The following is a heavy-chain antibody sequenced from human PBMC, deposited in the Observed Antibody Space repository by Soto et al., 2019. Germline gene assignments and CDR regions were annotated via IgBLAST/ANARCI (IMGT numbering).Heavy chain of an antibody. CDR3: ARHRADYDFWSGYYTRYWFDP. V-gene: IGHV4-39*01. Sequence: SETLSLTCAVYGASLSDNYCNWLRQPPGKGLEWIGSIYYSGSTYYNPSLKSRVTISVDTSKNQFSLKLSSVTAADAAVYYCARHRADYDFWSGYYTRYWFDPWGQGTLVTVSS. CDR2: IYYSGST. CDR1: GASLSDNY. D-gene: IGHD3-3*01. J-gene: IGHJ5*02.